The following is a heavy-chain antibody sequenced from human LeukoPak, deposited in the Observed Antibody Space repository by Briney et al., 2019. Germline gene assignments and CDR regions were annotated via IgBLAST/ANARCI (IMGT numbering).Heavy chain of an antibody. V-gene: IGHV1-2*06. CDR1: GYTFTGYY. CDR3: ARVAAAGTNYFDY. D-gene: IGHD6-13*01. CDR2: INPNSGGT. Sequence: GASVKVSCKASGYTFTGYYMHWVRQAPGQGLEWMGRINPNSGGTNYAQKFQGRGTLTRDTSISTAYMELSSLRSDDTAVYYCARVAAAGTNYFDYWGQGTLVTVSS. J-gene: IGHJ4*02.